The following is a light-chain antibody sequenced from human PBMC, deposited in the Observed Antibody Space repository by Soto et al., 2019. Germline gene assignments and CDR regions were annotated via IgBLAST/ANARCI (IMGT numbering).Light chain of an antibody. CDR1: QAISNY. V-gene: IGKV1-39*01. CDR2: GAK. CDR3: QQCHATPLT. J-gene: IGKJ5*01. Sequence: DIQMTQSPSFLSASVGDIVTITCRASQAISNYLNWYQQKPGKAPNLQIVGAKTLQSGVPSRFSGSGYGTDFTLTITTLQPEDVGMYYCQQCHATPLTFGQGTRLEIK.